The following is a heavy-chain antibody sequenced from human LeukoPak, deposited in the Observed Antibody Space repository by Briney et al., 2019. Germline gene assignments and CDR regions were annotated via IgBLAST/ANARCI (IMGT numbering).Heavy chain of an antibody. CDR3: ATERYSSGWYDY. CDR1: GYTFTGYY. J-gene: IGHJ4*02. D-gene: IGHD6-19*01. Sequence: ASVKVSCKASGYTFTGYYMHWVRQAPGQGLEWMGWINPNSGGTNYAQKFQGRVTMTEDTSTDTAYMELSSLRSEDTAVYYCATERYSSGWYDYWGQGTLVTVSS. CDR2: INPNSGGT. V-gene: IGHV1-2*02.